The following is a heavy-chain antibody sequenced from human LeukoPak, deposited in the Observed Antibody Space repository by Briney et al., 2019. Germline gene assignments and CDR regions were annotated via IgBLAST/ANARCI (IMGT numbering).Heavy chain of an antibody. D-gene: IGHD5-24*01. CDR1: GGSISSYY. CDR3: ARHRDDYNQPFDY. Sequence: SETLSLTCTVSGGSISSYYWSWLRQPPGKGLEWIGSIYYSGSTYYNPTLKSRVTISVDTSKNQFSLKLTSVTAADTGVYYCARHRDDYNQPFDYWGQGTLVTVSS. V-gene: IGHV4-39*01. J-gene: IGHJ4*02. CDR2: IYYSGST.